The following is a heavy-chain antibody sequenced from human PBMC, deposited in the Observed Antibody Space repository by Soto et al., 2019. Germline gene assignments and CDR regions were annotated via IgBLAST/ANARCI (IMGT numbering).Heavy chain of an antibody. D-gene: IGHD6-19*01. CDR1: GYTFTSYD. Sequence: ASVKVSFKASGYTFTSYDINWVRQATGQGLEWMGWMNPNSGNTGYARKFQGRVTMTRNTSISTAYMELSSLRSEDTAVYYCAGTVAGDYYFDYWGQGTLVTVSS. J-gene: IGHJ4*02. V-gene: IGHV1-8*01. CDR3: AGTVAGDYYFDY. CDR2: MNPNSGNT.